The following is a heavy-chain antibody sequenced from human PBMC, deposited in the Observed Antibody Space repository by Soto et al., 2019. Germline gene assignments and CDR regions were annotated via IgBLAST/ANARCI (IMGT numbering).Heavy chain of an antibody. CDR1: GFTFSSYG. Sequence: GGSLRLSCAASGFTFSSYGMHWVRQAPGKGLEWVAVISYDGSNKYYADSVKGRFTISRDNSKNTLYLQMNSLRAEDTAVYYCAKDSHQIAYYFDYWGQGTLVTVSS. V-gene: IGHV3-30*18. J-gene: IGHJ4*02. CDR3: AKDSHQIAYYFDY. CDR2: ISYDGSNK. D-gene: IGHD6-13*01.